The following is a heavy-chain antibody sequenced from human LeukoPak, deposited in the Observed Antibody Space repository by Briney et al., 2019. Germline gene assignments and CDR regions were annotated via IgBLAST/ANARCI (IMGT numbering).Heavy chain of an antibody. J-gene: IGHJ4*02. CDR2: LSGDGSST. CDR3: ARASTTVPNLLDN. D-gene: IGHD4-17*01. V-gene: IGHV3-74*03. CDR1: VFTFRTYW. Sequence: PGGSLRLSFVASVFTFRTYWMQSVRQAPGNGPLSVSRLSGDGSSTKYADSLKGRFTISRDNAKNTLYLQMSSLRAEDTAVYFCARASTTVPNLLDNWGQGTLVTVSS.